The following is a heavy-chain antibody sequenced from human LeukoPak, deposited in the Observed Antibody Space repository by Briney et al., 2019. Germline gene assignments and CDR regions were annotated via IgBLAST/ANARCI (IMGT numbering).Heavy chain of an antibody. CDR3: VKDTVAGTPTYYFDY. CDR2: ISSNGGST. Sequence: SGGSLRLSCSASGFTFSSYAMHWVRQAPGKGLEYVLAISSNGGSTYYADSVKGRFTISRDNSKNTLYLQMSSLRAEDTAVYYCVKDTVAGTPTYYFDYWGQGTLVTVSS. CDR1: GFTFSSYA. D-gene: IGHD6-19*01. V-gene: IGHV3-64D*06. J-gene: IGHJ4*02.